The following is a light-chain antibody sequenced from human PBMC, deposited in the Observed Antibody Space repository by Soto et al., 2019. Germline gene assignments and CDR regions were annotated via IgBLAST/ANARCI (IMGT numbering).Light chain of an antibody. Sequence: VLTQSTARLSLSPGERATLSCRAGQSVSDYLAWYQQKPGQPPRLLFFDASNRATGVPDRFSAGGYGTDFTLIITSLEPEEFEVYYCQQRVNWPPTFGGGTKVEI. CDR3: QQRVNWPPT. CDR1: QSVSDY. V-gene: IGKV3-11*01. CDR2: DAS. J-gene: IGKJ4*02.